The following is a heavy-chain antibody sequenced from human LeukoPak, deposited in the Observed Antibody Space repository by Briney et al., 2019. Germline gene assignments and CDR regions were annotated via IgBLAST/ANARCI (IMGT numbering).Heavy chain of an antibody. Sequence: GGSLRLSCAASGFMFSDEYMSWIRQAPGKGLEWVSYISNSGDFIAYADSVKGRFTTSRDNAKNSLDLQMNSLKVEDTAVYYCATPAAGPGAEYSLYWGQGTLVIVSS. CDR3: ATPAAGPGAEYSLY. CDR2: ISNSGDFI. J-gene: IGHJ1*01. D-gene: IGHD6-13*01. V-gene: IGHV3-11*04. CDR1: GFMFSDEY.